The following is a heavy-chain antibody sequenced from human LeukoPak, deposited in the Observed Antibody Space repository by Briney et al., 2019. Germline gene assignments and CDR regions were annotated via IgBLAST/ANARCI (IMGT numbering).Heavy chain of an antibody. CDR1: GFIFSDHW. J-gene: IGHJ4*02. D-gene: IGHD1-26*01. V-gene: IGHV3-33*08. CDR3: ATDRNSGKYYDY. Sequence: PGGSLRLSCAASGFIFSDHWMHWVRQAPGKGLEWVAVIYYDGSNQYYADSVKGRFTVSRDNAKNTLYLQMDSLRAEDTAVYYCATDRNSGKYYDYWGQGTLVTVSS. CDR2: IYYDGSNQ.